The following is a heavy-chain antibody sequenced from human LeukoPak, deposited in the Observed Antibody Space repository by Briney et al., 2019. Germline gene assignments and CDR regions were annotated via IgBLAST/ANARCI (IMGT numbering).Heavy chain of an antibody. CDR3: AVYCSSTSCYGKPLGY. Sequence: ASVKVSCKASGYTFTSYGISWVRQAPGQGLEWMGWINAYNGNTNYAQKLQGRVTMTTDTSTSTAYMELRSLRSDDTAVYYCAVYCSSTSCYGKPLGYWGQGTLVTVSS. CDR1: GYTFTSYG. V-gene: IGHV1-18*01. J-gene: IGHJ4*02. CDR2: INAYNGNT. D-gene: IGHD2-2*01.